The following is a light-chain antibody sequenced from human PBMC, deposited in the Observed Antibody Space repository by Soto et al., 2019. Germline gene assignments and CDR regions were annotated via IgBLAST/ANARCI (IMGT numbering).Light chain of an antibody. CDR3: AAWDDSLKGV. J-gene: IGLJ1*01. CDR1: SSNIGSNT. V-gene: IGLV1-44*01. CDR2: SNN. Sequence: QSFLTQPPSASGTPGQRVTIACAGSSSNIGSNTVTWYQQLPGTAPKLLIYSNNQRPSGVPDRFSGSKSGTSASLAISGLQAEDEADYYCAAWDDSLKGVFGTGTKVTVL.